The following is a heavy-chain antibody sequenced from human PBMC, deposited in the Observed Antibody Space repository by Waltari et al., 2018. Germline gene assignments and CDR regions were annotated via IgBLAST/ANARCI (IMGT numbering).Heavy chain of an antibody. CDR2: INTNTGNP. D-gene: IGHD3-10*01. CDR3: ATITMVRGVIIPRFDY. CDR1: GYTFTSYA. V-gene: IGHV7-4-1*02. J-gene: IGHJ4*02. Sequence: QVQLVQSGSELKKPGASVKVSCKASGYTFTSYAMNWVRQAPGQGLEWMGWINTNTGNPTYAQCFTGRFVFSLDTSVSTAYLQISSLKAEDTAVYYCATITMVRGVIIPRFDYWGQGTLVTVSS.